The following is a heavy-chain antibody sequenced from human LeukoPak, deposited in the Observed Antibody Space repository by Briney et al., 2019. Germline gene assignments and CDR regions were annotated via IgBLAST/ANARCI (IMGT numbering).Heavy chain of an antibody. Sequence: SETLSLTCTVSGDSITSSNFFWSWIRQPPGGDLEWIGYMPYNGGASYNPSLKSRVTISVDTSKNQFSLKLSSVTAADTAVYYCARTFRESYYDFWSGYSTLDYWGQGTLVTVSS. CDR1: GDSITSSNFF. CDR3: ARTFRESYYDFWSGYSTLDY. V-gene: IGHV4-30-4*01. D-gene: IGHD3-3*01. CDR2: MPYNGGA. J-gene: IGHJ4*02.